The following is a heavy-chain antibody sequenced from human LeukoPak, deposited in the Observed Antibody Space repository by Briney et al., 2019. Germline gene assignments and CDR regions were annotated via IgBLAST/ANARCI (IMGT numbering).Heavy chain of an antibody. V-gene: IGHV4-34*01. Sequence: SETQSLTCAVYGGSFSGYYWSWIRQPPGKGLEWIGEINHSGSTNYNPSLKSRVTISVDTSKNQFSPKLSSVTAADTAVYYCARVLHDSSGYLYDYWGQGTLVTVSS. CDR1: GGSFSGYY. CDR3: ARVLHDSSGYLYDY. D-gene: IGHD3-22*01. J-gene: IGHJ4*02. CDR2: INHSGST.